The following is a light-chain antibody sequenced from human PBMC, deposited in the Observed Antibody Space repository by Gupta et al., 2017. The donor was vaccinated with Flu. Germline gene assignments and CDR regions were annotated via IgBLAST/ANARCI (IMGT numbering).Light chain of an antibody. J-gene: IGLJ3*02. CDR3: QTWGTAWV. Sequence: SSGHSSYAIAVHQQQPEKGPRYLMKLNSDGSHSKGDGIPDRFSGSSSGAERYLTISSLQSEDEADYYCQTWGTAWVFGGGTKLTVL. CDR1: SGHSSYA. V-gene: IGLV4-69*01. CDR2: LNSDGSH.